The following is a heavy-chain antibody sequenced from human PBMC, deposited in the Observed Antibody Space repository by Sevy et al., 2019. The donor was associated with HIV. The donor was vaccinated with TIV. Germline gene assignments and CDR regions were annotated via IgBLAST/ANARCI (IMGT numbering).Heavy chain of an antibody. Sequence: ASVKVSCKASGYSFSDSGYYVHWVRQAPGQGLEWMGWINPKSGGTKYAQKFQGRVTMTRDTSVSTANMELTRLTSDDTAVDYCARESYDFWTGPVDYDYGMDVWGQGTTVTVSS. CDR3: ARESYDFWTGPVDYDYGMDV. CDR2: INPKSGGT. D-gene: IGHD3-3*01. V-gene: IGHV1-2*02. CDR1: GYSFSDSGYY. J-gene: IGHJ6*02.